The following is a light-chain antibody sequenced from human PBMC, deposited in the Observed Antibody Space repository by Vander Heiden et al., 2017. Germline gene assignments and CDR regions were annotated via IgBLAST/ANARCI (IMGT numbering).Light chain of an antibody. J-gene: IGKJ2*03. V-gene: IGKV3-11*01. CDR3: QQRNKWPPVYS. Sequence: EIVLTQSPGTLFLSPGERATLSCRVSQSVTNFLAWYQHKPGQAPRLLIYDADNRATGIPPRFSGNGSGTDFTLTISSLEPEDFAVYYCQQRNKWPPVYSFGQGTKLEI. CDR1: QSVTNF. CDR2: DAD.